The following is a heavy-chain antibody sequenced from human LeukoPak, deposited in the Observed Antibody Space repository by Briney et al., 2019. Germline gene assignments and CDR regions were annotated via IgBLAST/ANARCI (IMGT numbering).Heavy chain of an antibody. Sequence: SETLSLTCAVYGGSFSGYYWSWIRQPPGKGLEWIGEINHSGSTNYNPSLKSRVTISVDTSKNQFSLKLSSVTAADTAVYYCARGRGFTVTTRFDYWGQGTLATVSS. CDR1: GGSFSGYY. CDR3: ARGRGFTVTTRFDY. D-gene: IGHD4-17*01. CDR2: INHSGST. J-gene: IGHJ4*02. V-gene: IGHV4-34*01.